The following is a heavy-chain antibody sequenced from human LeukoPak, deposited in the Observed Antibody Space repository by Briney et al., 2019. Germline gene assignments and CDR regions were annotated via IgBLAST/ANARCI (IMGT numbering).Heavy chain of an antibody. V-gene: IGHV1-69*13. Sequence: SVKVSCKASGGTFSSYAISWVRQAPGQGLEWMGGIIPIFGTVNYAQKFQGRVTITADESTSTAYMELSSLRSEDTAVYYCARSHYYYDSSGYYWDYWGQGTLVTVSS. D-gene: IGHD3-22*01. CDR3: ARSHYYYDSSGYYWDY. J-gene: IGHJ4*02. CDR2: IIPIFGTV. CDR1: GGTFSSYA.